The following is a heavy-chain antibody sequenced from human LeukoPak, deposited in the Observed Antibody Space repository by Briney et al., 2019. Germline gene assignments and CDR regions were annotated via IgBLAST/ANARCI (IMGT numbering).Heavy chain of an antibody. CDR1: GFTFSSYA. V-gene: IGHV3-30-3*01. Sequence: GGSLRLSCAASGFTFSSYAMHWVRQAPGKGLEWVAVISYDESNKYYADSVKGRFTISRDNSKNTLYLQMNSLRAEDTAVYYCARVCVVVIAIRARGGQGTLVTVSS. CDR3: ARVCVVVIAIRAR. D-gene: IGHD2-21*01. J-gene: IGHJ4*02. CDR2: ISYDESNK.